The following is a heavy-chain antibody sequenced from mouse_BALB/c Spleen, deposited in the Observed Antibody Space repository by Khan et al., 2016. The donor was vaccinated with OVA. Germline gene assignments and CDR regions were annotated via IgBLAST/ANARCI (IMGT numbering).Heavy chain of an antibody. D-gene: IGHD1-3*01. V-gene: IGHV2-6-4*01. CDR1: GFSLSRYS. CDR2: IRGGGST. CDR3: TSAYKCDDVYYGMDY. Sequence: QVQLKESGPGLVAPSQCLSITCTVSGFSLSRYSANWVRQPPGKGLEWLGMIRGGGSTDYYPALTTRLIISQDTSQRHILQKMNRLQTDDTDMYYSTSAYKCDDVYYGMDYWGQGTSVTVHS. J-gene: IGHJ4*01.